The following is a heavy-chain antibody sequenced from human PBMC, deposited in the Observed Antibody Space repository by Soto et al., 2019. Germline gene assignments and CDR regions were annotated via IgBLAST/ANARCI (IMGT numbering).Heavy chain of an antibody. CDR2: IYYSGST. CDR3: ARGGQLWLPFDY. V-gene: IGHV4-31*03. CDR1: GGSISSGGYY. J-gene: IGHJ4*02. Sequence: SETLSLTCTVSGGSISSGGYYWSWILQHPGKGLEWIGYIYYSGSTYYNPSLKSRVTISVDTSKNQFSLKLSSVTAADTAVYYCARGGQLWLPFDYWGQGTLVTVSS. D-gene: IGHD5-18*01.